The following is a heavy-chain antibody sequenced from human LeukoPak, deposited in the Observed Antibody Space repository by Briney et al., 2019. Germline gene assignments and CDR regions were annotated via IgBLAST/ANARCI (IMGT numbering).Heavy chain of an antibody. J-gene: IGHJ6*02. CDR3: ARVDPMKHLTVYYYGMDV. Sequence: GASVKVSCKASGYTFTSYYMHWVRQAPGQGLEWMGIINPSGGSTSYAQKFQGRVTMTRDTSTSTVYMELSSLRSEDTAVYYCARVDPMKHLTVYYYGMDVWGQGTTVTVSS. D-gene: IGHD3-3*02. CDR1: GYTFTSYY. V-gene: IGHV1-46*01. CDR2: INPSGGST.